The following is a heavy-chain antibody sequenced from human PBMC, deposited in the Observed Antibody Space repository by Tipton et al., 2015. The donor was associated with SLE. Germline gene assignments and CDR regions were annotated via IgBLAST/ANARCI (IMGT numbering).Heavy chain of an antibody. CDR3: ARSAGYGSHWAHFDY. Sequence: TLSLTCTVSGDSITSSSYYWGWIRQPPGKGREWIGYVYYSGSTNYNHSLKSRVTISVDTSKNHFSLKLSSVTAADTAVYYCARSAGYGSHWAHFDYWGQGTLVTVSS. V-gene: IGHV4-61*05. CDR1: GDSITSSSYY. J-gene: IGHJ4*02. D-gene: IGHD6-13*01. CDR2: VYYSGST.